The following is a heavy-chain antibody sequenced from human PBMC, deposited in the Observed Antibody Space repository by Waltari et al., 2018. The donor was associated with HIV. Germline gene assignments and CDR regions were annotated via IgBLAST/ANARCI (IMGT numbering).Heavy chain of an antibody. J-gene: IGHJ4*02. D-gene: IGHD3-9*01. Sequence: QLQLQESGPGLVKSSETLSLSCTVSGDSISHINYYWAWNRQPPGKGLEWIGNIHSRGSTYYNPSLKSRVTISVDTSKNQFSLKLSSVTAADTAVYYCARLDILTGFPQYFFDSWGQGTLVTVSS. CDR1: GDSISHINYY. V-gene: IGHV4-39*01. CDR3: ARLDILTGFPQYFFDS. CDR2: IHSRGST.